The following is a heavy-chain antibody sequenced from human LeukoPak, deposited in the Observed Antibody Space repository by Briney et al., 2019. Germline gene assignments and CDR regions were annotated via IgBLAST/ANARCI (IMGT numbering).Heavy chain of an antibody. CDR2: INPNSGGA. D-gene: IGHD3-22*01. Sequence: ASVKVSCKASGYTFTGYYMHWVRQAPGQGLEWMGWINPNSGGADDAQKFQGRVTMTRDTSISTAYMELSRLRSDDTAVYYCARGAESSGYYLQYAGRFDPWGQGTLVTVSS. J-gene: IGHJ5*02. V-gene: IGHV1-2*02. CDR1: GYTFTGYY. CDR3: ARGAESSGYYLQYAGRFDP.